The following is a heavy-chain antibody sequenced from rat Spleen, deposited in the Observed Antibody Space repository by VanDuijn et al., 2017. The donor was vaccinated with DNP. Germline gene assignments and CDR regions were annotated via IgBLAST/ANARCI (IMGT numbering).Heavy chain of an antibody. Sequence: QVQLRESGPGLVQPSQTLSLACTVSGFSLTNHHVHCVRQPSGKGLEWMGVVWIGGTTHISSIFKSRVSISRDTSKSQVFLKVNSLQPEDTATYYCARDGQWDYLDYWGQGIMVTVAS. CDR1: GFSLTNHH. V-gene: IGHV2-30*01. CDR3: ARDGQWDYLDY. CDR2: VWIGGTT. D-gene: IGHD1-1*01. J-gene: IGHJ2*01.